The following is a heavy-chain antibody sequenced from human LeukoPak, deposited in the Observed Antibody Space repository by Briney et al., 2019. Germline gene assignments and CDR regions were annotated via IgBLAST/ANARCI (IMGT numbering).Heavy chain of an antibody. CDR3: ARDWLLGGEWYFDL. V-gene: IGHV4-39*07. J-gene: IGHJ2*01. CDR2: IYHSGTT. D-gene: IGHD3-22*01. Sequence: SETLSLTCTVSGGSITSSSYYWGWIRQPPGKGLEWIGSIYHSGTTYYNPSLKSRVTTSIDTSKNQFSLKLSSVTAADTAVYYCARDWLLGGEWYFDLWGRGTLVTVSS. CDR1: GGSITSSSYY.